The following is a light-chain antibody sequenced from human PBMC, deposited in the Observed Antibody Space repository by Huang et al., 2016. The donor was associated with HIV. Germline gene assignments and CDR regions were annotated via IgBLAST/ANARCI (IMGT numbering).Light chain of an antibody. V-gene: IGKV3-11*01. CDR1: QSVSKY. Sequence: EIVLTQSPDTLSLSPGERATLSCRASQSVSKYLAWYQQKPGQSPRLLIYGASNRAAGIPARFRGSGSGTDFTLSISSLEPEDFAVYYCQQRDNWPPMYTFGQGTKLEIK. CDR3: QQRDNWPPMYT. J-gene: IGKJ2*01. CDR2: GAS.